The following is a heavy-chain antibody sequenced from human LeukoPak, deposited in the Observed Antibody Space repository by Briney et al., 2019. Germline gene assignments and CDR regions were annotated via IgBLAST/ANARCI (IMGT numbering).Heavy chain of an antibody. Sequence: GASVKVSCKASGGTFSSYAISWVRQAPGQGLEWMGGIIPIFGTANYAQKFQGRVTITTDESTSTAYMELSSLRSEDTAVYYCATCQRVVVVPAATYYYYYMDVWGKGTTVTVSS. D-gene: IGHD2-2*01. CDR1: GGTFSSYA. J-gene: IGHJ6*03. CDR3: ATCQRVVVVPAATYYYYYMDV. V-gene: IGHV1-69*05. CDR2: IIPIFGTA.